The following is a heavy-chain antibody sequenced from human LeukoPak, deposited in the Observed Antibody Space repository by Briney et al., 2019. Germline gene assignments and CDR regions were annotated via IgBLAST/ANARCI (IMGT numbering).Heavy chain of an antibody. CDR2: IYTSGST. Sequence: SETLSLTCTVSGGSISSGSYYWSWIRQPAGKGLEWIGRIYTSGSTNYNPSLQSRVTISVDTSKNQFSLKLNSVTAADTAVYYCARGRSMSSGGLAYWGQGTLVTVSS. V-gene: IGHV4-61*02. J-gene: IGHJ4*02. CDR1: GGSISSGSYY. D-gene: IGHD6-6*01. CDR3: ARGRSMSSGGLAY.